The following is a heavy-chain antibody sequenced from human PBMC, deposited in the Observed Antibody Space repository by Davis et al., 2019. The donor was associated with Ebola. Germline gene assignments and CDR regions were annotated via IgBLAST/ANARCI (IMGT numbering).Heavy chain of an antibody. V-gene: IGHV1-69*04. CDR1: GGTFSSYA. D-gene: IGHD2-15*01. CDR3: AAGQLEGYCSGGSCYSNYFDY. J-gene: IGHJ4*02. Sequence: AASVKVSCKASGGTFSSYAISWVRQAPGQGLDWMGRIIPILGIANYAQKFQGRVTITADKSTSTAYMELSSLRSEDTAVYYCAAGQLEGYCSGGSCYSNYFDYWGQGTLVTVSS. CDR2: IIPILGIA.